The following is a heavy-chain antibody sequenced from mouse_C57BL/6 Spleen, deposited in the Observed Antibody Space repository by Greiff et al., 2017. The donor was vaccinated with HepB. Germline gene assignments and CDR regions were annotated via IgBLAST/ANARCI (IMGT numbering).Heavy chain of an antibody. V-gene: IGHV1-69*01. CDR1: GYTFTSYW. CDR3: ARNYGSSYGYFDV. Sequence: QVQLQQPGAELVMPGASVKLSCKASGYTFTSYWMHWVKQRPGQGPEWIGEIDPSDSYTNYNQKFKGKSTLTVDKSSSTAYMQLSSLTSEDSAVYYCARNYGSSYGYFDVWGTGTTVTVSS. J-gene: IGHJ1*03. CDR2: IDPSDSYT. D-gene: IGHD1-1*01.